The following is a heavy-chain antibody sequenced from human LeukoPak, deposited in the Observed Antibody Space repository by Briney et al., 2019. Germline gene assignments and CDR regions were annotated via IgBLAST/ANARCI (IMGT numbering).Heavy chain of an antibody. CDR3: ARDLYPTHYGSGSYFDY. CDR2: ISAYNGNT. V-gene: IGHV1-18*01. D-gene: IGHD3-10*01. Sequence: ASVKVSCKASGYTFTSYGISWVRQAPGQGLEWMGWISAYNGNTNCAQKLQGRVTMTTDTSTSTAYMGLRSLRSDDTAVYYCARDLYPTHYGSGSYFDYWGQGTLVTVSS. CDR1: GYTFTSYG. J-gene: IGHJ4*02.